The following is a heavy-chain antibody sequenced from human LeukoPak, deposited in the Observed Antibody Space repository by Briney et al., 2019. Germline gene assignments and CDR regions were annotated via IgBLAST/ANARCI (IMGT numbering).Heavy chain of an antibody. D-gene: IGHD6-19*01. Sequence: SGGSLRLSCAASGFTFRNYVIHWVRQAPCKGLEWVAVIWYDGSNKYYADSVKGRFTISRDNSKNTLYLQMNSLRAEDTAVYYCARGWDSSGWYFFDYWGQGTLVTVSS. J-gene: IGHJ4*02. CDR3: ARGWDSSGWYFFDY. CDR2: IWYDGSNK. CDR1: GFTFRNYV. V-gene: IGHV3-33*08.